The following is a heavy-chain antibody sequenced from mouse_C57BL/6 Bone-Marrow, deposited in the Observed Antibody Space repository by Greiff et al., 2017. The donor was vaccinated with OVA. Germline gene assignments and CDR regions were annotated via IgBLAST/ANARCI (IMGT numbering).Heavy chain of an antibody. CDR2: IYPGSGST. CDR3: ARDYYGRAGPWFAY. V-gene: IGHV1-55*01. J-gene: IGHJ3*01. Sequence: VQLQQSGAELVKPGASVKMSCKASGYTFTSYWITWVKQRPGQGLEWIGDIYPGSGSTNYNEKLKSKATLTVDTSSSTAYMQLSSLTSEDSAVYYCARDYYGRAGPWFAYWGQGTLVTVSA. D-gene: IGHD1-1*01. CDR1: GYTFTSYW.